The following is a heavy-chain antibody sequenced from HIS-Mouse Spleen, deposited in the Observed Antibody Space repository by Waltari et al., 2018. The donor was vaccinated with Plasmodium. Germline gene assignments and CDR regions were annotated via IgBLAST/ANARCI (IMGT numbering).Heavy chain of an antibody. CDR2: INSDGRIT. J-gene: IGHJ3*02. CDR1: GFTFSSYW. D-gene: IGHD6-13*01. V-gene: IGHV3-74*01. CDR3: ARTIAVVGTGDALDI. Sequence: EVQLVESGGGLVQPGGSLRLSCAASGFTFSSYWMHWVRQAPGKGLVWVSRINSDGRITRYADAVKGRFTISRDNAKNTLYLQMNSLRAEDTAVYYCARTIAVVGTGDALDIWGQGTMVTVSS.